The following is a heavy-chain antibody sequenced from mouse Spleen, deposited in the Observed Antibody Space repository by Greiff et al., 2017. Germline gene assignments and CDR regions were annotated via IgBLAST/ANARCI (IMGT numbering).Heavy chain of an antibody. CDR2: ISSGGSYT. V-gene: IGHV5-9-3*01. J-gene: IGHJ4*01. CDR1: GFTFSSYA. Sequence: KVEESGGGLVKPGGSLKLSCAASGFTFSSYAMSWVRQTPEKRLEWVATISSGGSYTYYPDSVKGRFTISRDNAKNTLYLQMSSLRSEDTAMYYCARRYGYPYAMDYWGQGTSVTVSS. D-gene: IGHD1-2*01. CDR3: ARRYGYPYAMDY.